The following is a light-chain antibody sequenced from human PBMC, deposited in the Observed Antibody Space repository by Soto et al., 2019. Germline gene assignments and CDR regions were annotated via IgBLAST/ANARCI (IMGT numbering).Light chain of an antibody. CDR2: RAS. CDR1: QSVSSNY. V-gene: IGKV3-20*01. J-gene: IGKJ4*01. Sequence: DIVLTQSPGTLSLSPGERATLSCRASQSVSSNYLAWYQQKPGQTPKVLIYRASTRATGIPDRFSGSGSGTDFTLTISRLEAEDFAVYYCQQYGSSPLTFGGGTEVDI. CDR3: QQYGSSPLT.